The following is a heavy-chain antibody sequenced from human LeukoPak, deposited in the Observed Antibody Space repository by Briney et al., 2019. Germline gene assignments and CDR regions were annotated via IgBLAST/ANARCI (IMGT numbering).Heavy chain of an antibody. Sequence: QTGGSLRLSCAASGFTFSTYAMTWVGQAPGKGLEWVSAISGRGSSTYYADSVKGRFTISRDNSKNTLYLQMNSLRAEGTAVYYCAKSQYSNSWYVYWGQGTLVTVSS. CDR2: ISGRGSST. CDR3: AKSQYSNSWYVY. V-gene: IGHV3-23*01. CDR1: GFTFSTYA. J-gene: IGHJ4*02. D-gene: IGHD6-13*01.